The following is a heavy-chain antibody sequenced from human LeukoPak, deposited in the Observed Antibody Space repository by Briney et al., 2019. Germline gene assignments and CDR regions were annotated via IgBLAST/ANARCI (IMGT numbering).Heavy chain of an antibody. D-gene: IGHD3-22*01. CDR1: GFTFSSYA. CDR3: AKSGGYYDSSGYRLAFADY. V-gene: IGHV3-23*01. J-gene: IGHJ4*02. Sequence: GGSLRLSCAASGFTFSSYAMSWVRQAPGKGLEWVSAISGSGSSTYYADSVKGRFTISRDNSKNTLYLQMNSLRAEDTAVYYCAKSGGYYDSSGYRLAFADYWGQGTLVTVSS. CDR2: ISGSGSST.